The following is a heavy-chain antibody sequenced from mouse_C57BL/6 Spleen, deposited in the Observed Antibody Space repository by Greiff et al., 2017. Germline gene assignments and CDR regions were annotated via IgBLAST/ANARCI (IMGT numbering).Heavy chain of an antibody. J-gene: IGHJ3*01. D-gene: IGHD2-4*01. CDR2: ISSGGSYT. CDR1: GFTFSSYG. V-gene: IGHV5-6*02. Sequence: VKLVESGGDLVKPGGSLNLSCAASGFTFSSYGMSWVRQTPDKRLEWVANISSGGSYTYYPDSVKGRFTISRDNAKNTLYLQMSSLKSEDTAMYYCARHNYDYDFAYWGQGTLVTVSA. CDR3: ARHNYDYDFAY.